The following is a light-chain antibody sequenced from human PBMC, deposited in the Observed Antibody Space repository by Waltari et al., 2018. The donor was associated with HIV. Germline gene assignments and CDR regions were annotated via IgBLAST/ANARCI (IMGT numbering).Light chain of an antibody. V-gene: IGLV3-19*01. J-gene: IGLJ3*02. CDR3: VSRDNSGNFWV. Sequence: SSELTQDPAVSVALGQTVRITCQGDSPRTYYVSWYQQKPRQAPRLVTYGQNNRTSGIPDRFSGSSSGSTASLTITGTQAEDEADYYCVSRDNSGNFWVFGGGTTLSVL. CDR2: GQN. CDR1: SPRTYY.